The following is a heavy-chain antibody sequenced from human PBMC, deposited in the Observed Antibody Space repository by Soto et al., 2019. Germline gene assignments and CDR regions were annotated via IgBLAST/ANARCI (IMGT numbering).Heavy chain of an antibody. J-gene: IGHJ4*02. CDR1: GFTFSSYG. CDR3: ARGGNRYSSTSSGVGGFDY. V-gene: IGHV3-30*03. D-gene: IGHD6-6*01. Sequence: SGGSLRLSCAASGFTFSSYGMHWVRQAPGKGLEWVAVISNYGSDKYSADSVKGRFTISRDNSKNTLYLQMNSLRAEDTAVYFYARGGNRYSSTSSGVGGFDYWGQGTLVTVSS. CDR2: ISNYGSDK.